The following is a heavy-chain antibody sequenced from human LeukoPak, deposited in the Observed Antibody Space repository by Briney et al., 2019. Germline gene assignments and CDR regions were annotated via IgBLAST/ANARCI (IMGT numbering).Heavy chain of an antibody. J-gene: IGHJ5*02. D-gene: IGHD6-19*01. CDR2: IYYSGNT. V-gene: IGHV4-59*01. CDR1: GGSISGYY. CDR3: ARDWIALRRGWYGGWFDP. Sequence: SETLSLTCTVSGGSISGYYWNWIRQPPGKGLEWIGYIYYSGNTNYNPSLKSRVTISLDTSKNQFSLKLSSVTAEDTAVYYCARDWIALRRGWYGGWFDPWGQGTLVTVSS.